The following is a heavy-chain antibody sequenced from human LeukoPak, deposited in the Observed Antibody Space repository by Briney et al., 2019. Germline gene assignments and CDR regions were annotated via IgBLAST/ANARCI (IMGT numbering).Heavy chain of an antibody. Sequence: PGGSLRLSCAASGFTFSSYAMSWVRQPPGKGLEWIGEINHSGSTNYNPSLKSRVTISVDTSKNQFSLKLSSVTAADTAVYYCARARAPGRNWNDPYYYYYYGMDVWGQGTTVTVSS. V-gene: IGHV4-34*01. CDR2: INHSGST. J-gene: IGHJ6*02. CDR1: GFTFSSYA. CDR3: ARARAPGRNWNDPYYYYYYGMDV. D-gene: IGHD1-20*01.